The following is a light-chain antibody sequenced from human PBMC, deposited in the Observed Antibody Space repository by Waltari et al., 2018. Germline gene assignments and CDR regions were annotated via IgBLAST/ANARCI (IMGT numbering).Light chain of an antibody. J-gene: IGLJ2*01. CDR3: QSYVSTHVI. CDR2: SNS. Sequence: QSVLTQPASMSGAPGQRVTIPCTGSSSNSGAGTAVHWYQCLPGAAPRLLIYSNSHRPSGVPGRFSGSRSGSSASLVITGLQTEDEATYYCQSYVSTHVIFGGGTLLTVL. CDR1: SSNSGAGTA. V-gene: IGLV1-40*01.